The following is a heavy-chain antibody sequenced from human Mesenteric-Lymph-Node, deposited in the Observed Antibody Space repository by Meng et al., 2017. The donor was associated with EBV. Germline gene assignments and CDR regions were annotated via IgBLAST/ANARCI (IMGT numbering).Heavy chain of an antibody. Sequence: QVQLVQSGPELKEPXXSVKVSCKASGYTFTNYALSWVRQAPGQGLQWMGWINTKTGTPTYAQGFTGRFVFSLDTSVSTAYLQISSLKTEDTAVYYCARRSSGWYYFEDWGQGTLVTVSS. CDR2: INTKTGTP. CDR1: GYTFTNYA. CDR3: ARRSSGWYYFED. J-gene: IGHJ4*02. D-gene: IGHD6-19*01. V-gene: IGHV7-4-1*02.